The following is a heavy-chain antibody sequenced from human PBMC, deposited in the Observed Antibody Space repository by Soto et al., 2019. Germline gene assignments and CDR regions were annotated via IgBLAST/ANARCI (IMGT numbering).Heavy chain of an antibody. CDR3: ALSPRRGWYYYYGMDV. CDR2: ISAYNGNT. CDR1: GYTFTSYG. D-gene: IGHD3-16*02. Sequence: ASVKVSCKASGYTFTSYGISWVRQAPGQGLEWMGWISAYNGNTNYAQKLQGRVTMSTDTSTSTAYMELRSLRSDDTAVYYCALSPRRGWYYYYGMDVWGQGTTVTVSS. J-gene: IGHJ6*02. V-gene: IGHV1-18*01.